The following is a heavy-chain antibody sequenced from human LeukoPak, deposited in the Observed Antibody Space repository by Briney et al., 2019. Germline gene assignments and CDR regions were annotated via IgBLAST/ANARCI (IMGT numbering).Heavy chain of an antibody. Sequence: GGSLRLSCAASGFTFSSYAMSWVRQAPGKGLEWVSAISGSGGSTYYADSVKGRFTISRDYSKNTLYLQMNSLRAEDTAVYYCAKDAGRSRTELYGVWGQGTTVTVSS. J-gene: IGHJ6*02. V-gene: IGHV3-23*01. CDR1: GFTFSSYA. CDR2: ISGSGGST. CDR3: AKDAGRSRTELYGV. D-gene: IGHD1-26*01.